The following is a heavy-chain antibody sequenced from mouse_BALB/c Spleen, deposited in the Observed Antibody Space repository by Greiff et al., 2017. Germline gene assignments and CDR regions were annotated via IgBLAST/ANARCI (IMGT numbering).Heavy chain of an antibody. D-gene: IGHD1-2*01. J-gene: IGHJ4*01. V-gene: IGHV1-15*01. CDR3: TGDSLLRLGYAMDY. CDR1: GYTFTDYE. CDR2: IDPETGGT. Sequence: QVQLQQSGAELVRPGASVTLSCKASGYTFTDYEMHWVKQTPVHGLEWIGAIDPETGGTAYNQKFKGKATLTADKSSSTAYMELRSLTSEDSAVYYCTGDSLLRLGYAMDYWGQGTSVSVSS.